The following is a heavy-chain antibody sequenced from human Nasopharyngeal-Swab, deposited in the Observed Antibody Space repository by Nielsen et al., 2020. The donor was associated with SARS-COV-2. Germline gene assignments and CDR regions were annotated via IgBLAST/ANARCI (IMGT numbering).Heavy chain of an antibody. Sequence: GGSLRLSCAASGFTFDDCAMHWVRQAPGKGLEWVSGISWNSGSIGYADSVKGRFTISRDNAKNSLYLQMNSLRAEDTALYYCAKAYCSSTSCYHYFDYWGQGTLVTVSS. J-gene: IGHJ4*02. V-gene: IGHV3-9*01. CDR3: AKAYCSSTSCYHYFDY. D-gene: IGHD2-2*01. CDR1: GFTFDDCA. CDR2: ISWNSGSI.